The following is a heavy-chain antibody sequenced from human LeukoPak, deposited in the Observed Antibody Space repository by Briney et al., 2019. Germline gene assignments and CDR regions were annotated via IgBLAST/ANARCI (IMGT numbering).Heavy chain of an antibody. Sequence: GGSLRLSCEASGFTFTTYSMTWVRQAPGKGPEWVSIISSGSSAIFSADALKGRFTISRDDAKNLLYLDMNSLRAEDTAVYYCARGHTAVTRHFDFWGQGTLVTVSS. J-gene: IGHJ4*02. CDR2: ISSGSSAI. D-gene: IGHD4-17*01. CDR1: GFTFTTYS. V-gene: IGHV3-21*01. CDR3: ARGHTAVTRHFDF.